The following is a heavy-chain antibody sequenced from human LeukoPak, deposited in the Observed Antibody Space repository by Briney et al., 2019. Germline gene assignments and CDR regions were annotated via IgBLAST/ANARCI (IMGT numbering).Heavy chain of an antibody. Sequence: GGSLRLSCAASGFTFSSYSMNWVRHAPGKGLEWVSSISSSSSYIYYADSVKGRFTISRDNAKNSLYLKMNSLRAEDTAVYYCATLVLYSGYDFVDYWGQGTLVTVSS. CDR1: GFTFSSYS. CDR2: ISSSSSYI. J-gene: IGHJ4*02. CDR3: ATLVLYSGYDFVDY. D-gene: IGHD5-12*01. V-gene: IGHV3-21*01.